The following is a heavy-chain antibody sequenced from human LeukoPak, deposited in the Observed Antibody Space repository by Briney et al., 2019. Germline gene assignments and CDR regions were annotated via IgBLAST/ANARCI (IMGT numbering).Heavy chain of an antibody. J-gene: IGHJ6*02. CDR1: GGTFSSYA. D-gene: IGHD3-9*01. CDR2: TIPIFGTA. CDR3: ARDGDYDILTGPPYYYGMDV. Sequence: SVKVSCKASGGTFSSYAISWVRQAPGQGLEWLGGTIPIFGTANYAQKFQGRVTITADESTSTAYMELSSLRSEDTAVYYCARDGDYDILTGPPYYYGMDVWGQGTTVTVSS. V-gene: IGHV1-69*13.